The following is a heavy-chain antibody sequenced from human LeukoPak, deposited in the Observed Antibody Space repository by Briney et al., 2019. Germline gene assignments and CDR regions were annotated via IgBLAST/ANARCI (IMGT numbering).Heavy chain of an antibody. Sequence: GGSLRLSCAASGFTFSSYSMNWVRQAPGKGLEWVSSISSSSSYIYYADSVKGRFTISRDNAKNSLYLQMNSLRAEDTAVYYCARDRVLRFLEWLLPFDYWGQGTLVTVCS. D-gene: IGHD3-3*01. CDR1: GFTFSSYS. J-gene: IGHJ4*02. CDR2: ISSSSSYI. V-gene: IGHV3-21*01. CDR3: ARDRVLRFLEWLLPFDY.